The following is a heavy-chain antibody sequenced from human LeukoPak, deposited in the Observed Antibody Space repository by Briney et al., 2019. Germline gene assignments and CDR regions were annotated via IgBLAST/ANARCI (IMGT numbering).Heavy chain of an antibody. CDR1: GFTFSSYG. J-gene: IGHJ6*02. D-gene: IGHD1-26*01. CDR2: MSYDGSNK. CDR3: AKDRWELPGGMDV. V-gene: IGHV3-30*18. Sequence: GRSLRLSCAASGFTFSSYGMHWVRQAPGKGLEWVAVMSYDGSNKYYADSVKGRFTISRDNSKNTLYLQMNSLRAEDTAVYYCAKDRWELPGGMDVWGQGTTVTVSS.